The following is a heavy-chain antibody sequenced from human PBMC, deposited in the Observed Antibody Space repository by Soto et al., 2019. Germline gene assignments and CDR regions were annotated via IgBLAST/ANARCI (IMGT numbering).Heavy chain of an antibody. Sequence: EVQLLESGGGLVQPGGSLRLSCAASGLTFRNHAMSWVRQAPGKGLEWVSTIAPIGYSTHYTDSVKGRFTISRDDSRSTLDLQMNSLSAADTAVYYCVSWVSPHFDYWGRGILVSVSS. CDR2: IAPIGYST. CDR3: VSWVSPHFDY. J-gene: IGHJ4*02. CDR1: GLTFRNHA. V-gene: IGHV3-23*01. D-gene: IGHD2-8*01.